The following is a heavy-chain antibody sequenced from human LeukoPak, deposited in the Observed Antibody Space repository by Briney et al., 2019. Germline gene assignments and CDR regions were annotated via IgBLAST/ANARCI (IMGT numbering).Heavy chain of an antibody. CDR1: GYTFTGYY. CDR2: IIPNSGGT. CDR3: ARGLMGKYYYGSGSYYLPRYYYYMDV. D-gene: IGHD3-10*01. Sequence: ASVKVSCKASGYTFTGYYMHWVRQAPGQGLEWMGWIIPNSGGTNYAQKFQGRVTMTRDTSISTAYMELSRLRSDDTAVYYCARGLMGKYYYGSGSYYLPRYYYYMDVWGKGTTVTVSS. V-gene: IGHV1-2*02. J-gene: IGHJ6*03.